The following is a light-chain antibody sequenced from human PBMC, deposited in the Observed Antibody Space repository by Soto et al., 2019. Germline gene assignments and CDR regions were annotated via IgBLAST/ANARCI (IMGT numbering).Light chain of an antibody. J-gene: IGLJ1*01. CDR3: LSYAGRTYV. V-gene: IGLV2-23*01. Sequence: QSVLTQPASVSGSPGQSITISCTGTSSDVGSYNFASWYQQYPGKVPKLMIFEGTKRSSGVSNRFSGSKSGNTASLTISGLQAEDEADYYCLSYAGRTYVFGTGTKVTVL. CDR2: EGT. CDR1: SSDVGSYNF.